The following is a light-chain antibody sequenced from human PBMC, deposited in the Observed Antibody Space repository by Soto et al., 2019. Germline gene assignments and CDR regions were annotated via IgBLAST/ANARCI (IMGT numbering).Light chain of an antibody. V-gene: IGKV3-15*01. J-gene: IGKJ1*01. CDR3: QYFNSWPVL. Sequence: EIVITQSPSMLSLSPGDRATLSCRASQNVNNRFAWSQHKAGQSPMXXFFGASTXXTAIPGRFRGXDAGTGVTLTISSRRSEDFAVYYCQYFNSWPVLFGQGTMVXIX. CDR1: QNVNNR. CDR2: GAS.